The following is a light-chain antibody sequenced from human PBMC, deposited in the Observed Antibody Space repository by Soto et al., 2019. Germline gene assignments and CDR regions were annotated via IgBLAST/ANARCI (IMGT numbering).Light chain of an antibody. V-gene: IGKV1-5*01. Sequence: DIQMTQSPSTLSASIGDRVTITCRASQNINNWIAWYQQKPGKAPKFLIYDASTLESGVPSRFSGSGFGTEFSLTISSLQPDDFGSYYCQQLERYPSTFGGGTKVDIK. CDR2: DAS. CDR3: QQLERYPST. J-gene: IGKJ4*01. CDR1: QNINNW.